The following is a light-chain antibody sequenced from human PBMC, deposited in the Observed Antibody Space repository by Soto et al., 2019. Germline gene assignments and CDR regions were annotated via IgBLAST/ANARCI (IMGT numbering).Light chain of an antibody. CDR1: QSLTSY. CDR3: QQYNNWPLA. J-gene: IGKJ5*01. CDR2: GAS. V-gene: IGKV3-15*01. Sequence: EIVMTQSPATLSVSPGETATLSCRASQSLTSYLAWYQQKPGQAPRLLIYGASTRATDIPARFSGSGSGTEFTLTISSLQSEDFAVYFCQQYNNWPLAFGQGTRLEIK.